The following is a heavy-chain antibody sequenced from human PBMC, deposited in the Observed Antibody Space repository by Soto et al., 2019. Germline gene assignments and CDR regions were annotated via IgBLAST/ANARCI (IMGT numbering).Heavy chain of an antibody. CDR3: ARDQGIVANADYAYYYYGMDV. CDR2: IYYSGST. Sequence: SETLSLTCTVSGGSISSGGYYWSWIRQHPGKGLEWIGYIYYSGSTYYNPSLKSRVTISVDTSKNQFSLKLSSVTAADTAVYYCARDQGIVANADYAYYYYGMDVWGQGTTVTVSS. J-gene: IGHJ6*02. V-gene: IGHV4-31*03. D-gene: IGHD5-12*01. CDR1: GGSISSGGYY.